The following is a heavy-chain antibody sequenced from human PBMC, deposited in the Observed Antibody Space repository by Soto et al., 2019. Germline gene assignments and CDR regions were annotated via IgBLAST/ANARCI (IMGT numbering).Heavy chain of an antibody. CDR3: ARLNLYTAYDWGVVRYFDP. CDR2: ISYRGST. V-gene: IGHV4-59*08. J-gene: IGHJ5*02. CDR1: GGSISRYY. Sequence: SETLSLTCTVSGGSISRYYWSWIRQPPGKGLEWIGYISYRGSTNYNPFLKSRVTISVDSSKNQFSLRLSSVTAADTAVYYCARLNLYTAYDWGVVRYFDPWGQGSRVTVSS. D-gene: IGHD5-12*01.